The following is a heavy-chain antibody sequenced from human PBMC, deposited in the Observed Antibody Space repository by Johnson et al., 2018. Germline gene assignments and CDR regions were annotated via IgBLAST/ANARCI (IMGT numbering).Heavy chain of an antibody. J-gene: IGHJ6*02. CDR1: GFTFSSYG. CDR2: ISYDGSNK. V-gene: IGHV3-30*18. D-gene: IGHD3-22*01. CDR3: AKDRSSGSISRYYYYGMDV. Sequence: QVQLVQSGGGVVQPGRSLRLSCAASGFTFSSYGMHWVRQAPGKGLEWVAVISYDGSNKYYADSVKGRFTISRDNSKNTRYLQMNSLRAEDRAVYYSAKDRSSGSISRYYYYGMDVWGQGTTVTVSS.